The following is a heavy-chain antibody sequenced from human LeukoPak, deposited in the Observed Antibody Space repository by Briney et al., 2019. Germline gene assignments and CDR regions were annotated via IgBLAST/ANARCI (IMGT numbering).Heavy chain of an antibody. V-gene: IGHV1-58*02. CDR3: SAVRSGCQGRYY. CDR2: IVVSSRNT. Sequence: SVTVSCKASGFTFTSSAMQWVRQARGQRIEWIGWIVVSSRNTNYAQKFQERVTITRDMSTSTSYMELRSLRSEDTAVYYCSAVRSGCQGRYYWGQGTLVTVSS. D-gene: IGHD3-3*01. CDR1: GFTFTSSA. J-gene: IGHJ4*02.